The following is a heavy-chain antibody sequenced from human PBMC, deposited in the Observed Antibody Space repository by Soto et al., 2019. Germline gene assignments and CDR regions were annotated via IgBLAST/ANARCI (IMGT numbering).Heavy chain of an antibody. CDR3: ALLWASPWTYYFDY. CDR1: GGSISTADYY. J-gene: IGHJ4*02. V-gene: IGHV4-30-4*01. Sequence: KTSETLSLTCTVSGGSISTADYYWSWIRRPPGKALEWIGYIYYSGSTYYNPSLKSRLTMSVDTSKNQFSLKLTSVTAEDTAVYYCALLWASPWTYYFDYWGQGTLATVSS. CDR2: IYYSGST. D-gene: IGHD3-16*01.